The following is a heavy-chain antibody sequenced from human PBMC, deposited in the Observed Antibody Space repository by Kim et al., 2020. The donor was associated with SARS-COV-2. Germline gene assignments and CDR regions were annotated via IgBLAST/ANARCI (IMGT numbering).Heavy chain of an antibody. D-gene: IGHD6-6*01. J-gene: IGHJ6*01. CDR1: GFTFSSYG. Sequence: GGSLRLSCAASGFTFSSYGMHWVRQAPGKGLEWVAVISYDGSNKYYADSVKGRFTISRDNSKNTLYLQMNSLRAEDTAVYYCAKAPEYSSSRYYYYYGM. V-gene: IGHV3-30*18. CDR3: AKAPEYSSSRYYYYYGM. CDR2: ISYDGSNK.